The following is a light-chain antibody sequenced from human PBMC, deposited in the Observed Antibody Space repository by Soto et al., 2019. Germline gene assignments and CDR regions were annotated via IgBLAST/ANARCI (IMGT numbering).Light chain of an antibody. CDR2: EVS. J-gene: IGLJ1*01. Sequence: QSALTQPASVSGSPGQSITISCTGTSSDIGAYNSVSWYQQYPGRAPKLMIYEVSNRPSGVSARFSASKSGNTAFLTISGLQAEDEADYYCNSRGGSRPYYVFGTGTKLTVL. CDR1: SSDIGAYNS. V-gene: IGLV2-14*01. CDR3: NSRGGSRPYYV.